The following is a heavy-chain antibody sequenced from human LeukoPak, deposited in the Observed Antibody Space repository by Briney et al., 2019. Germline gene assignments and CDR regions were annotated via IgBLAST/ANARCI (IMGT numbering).Heavy chain of an antibody. CDR2: IYPGDSDT. CDR3: ARQGTIVAGTLGTTFDY. CDR1: GYSVTNYW. V-gene: IGHV5-51*01. D-gene: IGHD5-12*01. J-gene: IGHJ4*02. Sequence: GESLKISCKASGYSVTNYWIGWVRQMPGKGLEWMGIIYPGDSDTKYSPSFQGQVTISADKSINTAYLQWSSLRASDTAMYYCARQGTIVAGTLGTTFDYWGQGTLLTVSS.